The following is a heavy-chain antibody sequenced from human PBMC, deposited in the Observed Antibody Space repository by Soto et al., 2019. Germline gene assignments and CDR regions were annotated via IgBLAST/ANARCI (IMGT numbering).Heavy chain of an antibody. CDR1: GGSVSSGSYY. CDR2: IYYSGST. D-gene: IGHD6-13*01. J-gene: IGHJ4*02. CDR3: ARDVPAAGTIYFDY. V-gene: IGHV4-61*01. Sequence: PSETLSLTCTVSGGSVSSGSYYWSWIRQPPGKGLEWIGYIYYSGSTNYNPSLKSRVTISVDTSKNQFSLKLSSVTAADTAVYYCARDVPAAGTIYFDYWGQGTLVTVSS.